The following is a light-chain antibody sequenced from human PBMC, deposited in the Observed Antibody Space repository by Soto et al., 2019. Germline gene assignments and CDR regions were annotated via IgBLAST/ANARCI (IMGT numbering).Light chain of an antibody. CDR1: QSVSSY. V-gene: IGKV3-20*01. J-gene: IGKJ1*01. CDR3: QQYGSSGT. CDR2: DAS. Sequence: EIVLTQSPATLSLSPGERATLSCRASQSVSSYLAWYQQKPGQAPRLLFYDASTRATGIPARFSGSGSGTDFTLTISRLEPEDFAVYYCQQYGSSGTFGQGTKV.